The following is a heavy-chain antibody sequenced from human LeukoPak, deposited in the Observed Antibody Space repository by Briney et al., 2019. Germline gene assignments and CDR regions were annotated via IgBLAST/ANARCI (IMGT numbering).Heavy chain of an antibody. D-gene: IGHD6-19*01. J-gene: IGHJ4*02. Sequence: PGGYLRLSCAASGFTFSSYEMNWVRQAPGKGLEWVSYISSGSTIYDADSVKGRFTISRDNAKNSLYLQMNSLRAEDTAVYYCARESIAVAGAPFDYWGQGTLVTVSS. CDR2: ISSGSTI. V-gene: IGHV3-48*03. CDR3: ARESIAVAGAPFDY. CDR1: GFTFSSYE.